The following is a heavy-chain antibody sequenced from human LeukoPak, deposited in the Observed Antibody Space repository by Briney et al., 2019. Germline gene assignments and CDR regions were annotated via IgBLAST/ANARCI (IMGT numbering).Heavy chain of an antibody. J-gene: IGHJ3*02. CDR1: GGSISSYY. V-gene: IGHV4-4*07. Sequence: PSETLSLTCTVSGGSISSYYWRWIQQPAAKGLEGIGRIYTSGSTNYNPSLQSRVTMSVDTSKNQFSLKLSSVTAADTAVYYCARSSSGSAFDIWGQGTMVTVSS. CDR3: ARSSSGSAFDI. D-gene: IGHD6-19*01. CDR2: IYTSGST.